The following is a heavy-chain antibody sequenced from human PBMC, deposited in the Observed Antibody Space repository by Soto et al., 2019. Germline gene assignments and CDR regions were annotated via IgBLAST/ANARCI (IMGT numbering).Heavy chain of an antibody. CDR3: VRGVRLHFDL. Sequence: EVQLLESGGGLVQPGGSLRLSCGVSGFTFSTYAMSWVRQAPGKGLEWVSAISGSGNKKFYADSVKGRFTISRDNSKNTLHLHMSSLIVEDTAVYYCVRGVRLHFDLWGQGTLVTVSS. V-gene: IGHV3-23*01. J-gene: IGHJ4*02. CDR2: ISGSGNKK. CDR1: GFTFSTYA.